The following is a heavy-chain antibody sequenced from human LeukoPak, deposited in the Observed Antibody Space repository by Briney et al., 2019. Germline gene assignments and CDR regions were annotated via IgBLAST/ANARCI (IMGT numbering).Heavy chain of an antibody. CDR1: GGSFSDYY. CDR3: ARVGYRYVINDWSRTGLGAYPTKYYYHMDV. J-gene: IGHJ6*03. V-gene: IGHV4-34*01. Sequence: SETLSLTCAVYGGSFSDYYWGWLRQPPGKGLEWIGEINPRGSTNYSPSLKSRVTISVDTSKKQFSLKLSSVAAADTAVYFCARVGYRYVINDWSRTGLGAYPTKYYYHMDVWDKGTTVTVSS. CDR2: INPRGST. D-gene: IGHD5-18*01.